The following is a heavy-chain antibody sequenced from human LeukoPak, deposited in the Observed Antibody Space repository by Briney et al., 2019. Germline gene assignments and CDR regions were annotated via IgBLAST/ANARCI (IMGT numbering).Heavy chain of an antibody. J-gene: IGHJ4*02. V-gene: IGHV4-39*07. CDR1: GGSISSSCCY. CDR3: ARVAAGGDYAPFDY. D-gene: IGHD2-21*02. CDR2: IYYTGST. Sequence: SETLSLTCTVSGGSISSSCCYWGWIRQPPGKGLEWIASIYYTGSTYYNPSLKSRVSISLDRSKNQFSLNLNFVTAADTAFYYCARVAAGGDYAPFDYWGQGTLVTVSP.